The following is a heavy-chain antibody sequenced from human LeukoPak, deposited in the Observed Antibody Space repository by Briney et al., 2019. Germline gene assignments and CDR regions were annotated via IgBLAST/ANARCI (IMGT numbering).Heavy chain of an antibody. CDR2: TYYRSKWFD. D-gene: IGHD2-15*01. V-gene: IGHV6-1*01. CDR3: ARARYCSGGSCYYGLDV. Sequence: SQTLSLTCAISGDSVSSNSATWSWIRQSPSRGLEWLGRTYYRSKWFDDYAVSVKSRVTINPDTSKNHFSLLLNSVTPEDTAVYYCARARYCSGGSCYYGLDVWGQGTTVTVSS. J-gene: IGHJ6*02. CDR1: GDSVSSNSAT.